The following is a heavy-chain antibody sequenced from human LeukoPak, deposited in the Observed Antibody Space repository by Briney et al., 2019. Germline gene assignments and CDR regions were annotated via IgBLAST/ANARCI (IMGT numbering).Heavy chain of an antibody. CDR1: GFTFSSYA. CDR3: ARDLTGGDYQLLDPFDI. V-gene: IGHV3-21*01. D-gene: IGHD2-2*01. CDR2: ISSSSSYI. Sequence: PGGSLRLSCAASGFTFSSYAMHWVRQAPGKGLEWVSSISSSSSYIYYADSVKGRFTISRDNAKNSLYLQMNSLRAEDTAVYYCARDLTGGDYQLLDPFDIWGQGTMVTVSS. J-gene: IGHJ3*02.